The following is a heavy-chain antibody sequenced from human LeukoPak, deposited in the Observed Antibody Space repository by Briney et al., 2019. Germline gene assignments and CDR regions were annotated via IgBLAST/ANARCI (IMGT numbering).Heavy chain of an antibody. CDR3: ARVAAAAGGPYYYYYYYMDV. CDR2: MNPNSGNT. Sequence: ASVKVSCKASGYTFTSYYMHWVRQAPGQGLEWMGWMNPNSGNTGYAQKFQGRVTMTRNTSISTAYMELSSLRSEDTAVYYCARVAAAAGGPYYYYYYYMDVWGKGTTVTTSS. CDR1: GYTFTSYY. V-gene: IGHV1-8*02. D-gene: IGHD6-13*01. J-gene: IGHJ6*03.